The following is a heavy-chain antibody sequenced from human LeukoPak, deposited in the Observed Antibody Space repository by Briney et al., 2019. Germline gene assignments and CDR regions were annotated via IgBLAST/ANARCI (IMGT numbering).Heavy chain of an antibody. D-gene: IGHD6-13*01. V-gene: IGHV1-69*06. CDR1: GGTFSSYA. CDR2: IIPIFGTA. J-gene: IGHJ6*04. Sequence: SVKVSCKASGGTFSSYAISWVRQAPGQGLEWMGGIIPIFGTANYAQKFQGRVTITADKSTSTAYMELSSLRSEDTAVYYCARTGIAAADSYGRDVWAKGTTVTVSS. CDR3: ARTGIAAADSYGRDV.